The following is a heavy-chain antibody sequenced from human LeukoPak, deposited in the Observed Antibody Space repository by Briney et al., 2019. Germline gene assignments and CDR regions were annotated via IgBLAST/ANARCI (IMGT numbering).Heavy chain of an antibody. CDR2: IRSKANSYAT. D-gene: IGHD5-24*01. V-gene: IGHV3-73*01. J-gene: IGHJ4*02. CDR1: GFTFSGSA. Sequence: GGSLRLSCAASGFTFSGSAMHWVRQASGKGLEWVGRIRSKANSYATAYAASVRGRFTISRDDSKNTAYLQMNSLKTEDTAVYYCSVGLEMAFLRPSYYFDYWGQGTLVTVSS. CDR3: SVGLEMAFLRPSYYFDY.